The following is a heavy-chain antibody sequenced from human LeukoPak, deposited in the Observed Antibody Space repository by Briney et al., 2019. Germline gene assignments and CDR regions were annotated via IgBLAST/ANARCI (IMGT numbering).Heavy chain of an antibody. V-gene: IGHV3-7*01. D-gene: IGHD2-15*01. Sequence: GGSLRLSCAASGFTFRDYWMGWVRQAPGKGLEWVANTKPDGTAEYYADSVRGRFTTSRDNANNFLYLQMNSLRGEDTAVYYCARDGGLHTNFDYWGQGTLVTVSS. CDR1: GFTFRDYW. J-gene: IGHJ4*02. CDR3: ARDGGLHTNFDY. CDR2: TKPDGTAE.